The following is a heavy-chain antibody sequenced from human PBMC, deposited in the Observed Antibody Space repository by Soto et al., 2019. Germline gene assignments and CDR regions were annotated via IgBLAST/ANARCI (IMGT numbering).Heavy chain of an antibody. Sequence: QVQLQESGPGLVKPSQTLSLTCTVSGGTISSGNYYWSWIRQFSGKGLECIGYIAYSGSTYYNPTLKSRLTISIHTSKNQFSLRRSSVTAANTAVYYCARVGTTVTTVDYWGQGTLVTVSA. V-gene: IGHV4-30-4*01. J-gene: IGHJ4*02. CDR3: ARVGTTVTTVDY. CDR1: GGTISSGNYY. CDR2: IAYSGST. D-gene: IGHD4-17*01.